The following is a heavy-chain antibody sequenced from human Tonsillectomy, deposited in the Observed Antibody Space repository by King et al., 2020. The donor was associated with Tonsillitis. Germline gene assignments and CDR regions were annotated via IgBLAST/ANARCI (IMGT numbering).Heavy chain of an antibody. J-gene: IGHJ6*04. Sequence: ETQLVQSGGGLVKPGGSLRLSCAGSGFSFSSYNMNWVRQAPGKGLEWVSSISLSSSYTYYADSVRGRFTTSRDDAKNSLYLEMRNLRVEDTAVYYCARDRGCEVVVIHQNADVWGKGTTVTVSS. CDR1: GFSFSSYN. V-gene: IGHV3-21*01. CDR3: ARDRGCEVVVIHQNADV. D-gene: IGHD2/OR15-2a*01. CDR2: ISLSSSYT.